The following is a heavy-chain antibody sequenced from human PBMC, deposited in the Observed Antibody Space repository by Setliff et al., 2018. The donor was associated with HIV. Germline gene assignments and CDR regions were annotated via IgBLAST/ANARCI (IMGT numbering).Heavy chain of an antibody. CDR2: THISGIT. CDR1: GASISTYY. D-gene: IGHD3-10*01. J-gene: IGHJ4*02. V-gene: IGHV4-4*08. Sequence: PSETLSLTCTVSGASISTYYWSWIRQPPGKGLEWIGYTHISGITNYNPSLKSRLTISVDTSKTQFSLKLNSVTAAGTAVYYCARVRGGTSRGFLDFWGQGTLVTVSS. CDR3: ARVRGGTSRGFLDF.